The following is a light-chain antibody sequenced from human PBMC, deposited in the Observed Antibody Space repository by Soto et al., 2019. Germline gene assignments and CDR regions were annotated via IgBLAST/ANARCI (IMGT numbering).Light chain of an antibody. CDR1: SSDVGDYNY. CDR3: SLYTSSSTLV. V-gene: IGLV2-14*01. Sequence: QSVLTQPASVSGSPGQSITISCTGTSSDVGDYNYVSWYQQHPGKAPKLMIYDVSNRPSGVSNRFSGSKSGNTASLAVSGLQAEDEADYYCSLYTSSSTLVFGGGTEVTVL. CDR2: DVS. J-gene: IGLJ2*01.